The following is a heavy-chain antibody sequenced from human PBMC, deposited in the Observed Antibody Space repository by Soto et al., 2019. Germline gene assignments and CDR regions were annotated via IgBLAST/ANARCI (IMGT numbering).Heavy chain of an antibody. CDR2: ISYDGSLQ. J-gene: IGHJ4*02. Sequence: QAPLVESGGGVVQPGRSLRLSCAASGFAFSSYGMHWVRQAPGTGLEWVAVISYDGSLQHYADSVKGRFTISRDNSKNVVLLQMSSLRAEDTAVYYCVSDRGYGHASVPYSWGQGTLVSVSS. CDR3: VSDRGYGHASVPYS. D-gene: IGHD5-18*01. CDR1: GFAFSSYG. V-gene: IGHV3-30*03.